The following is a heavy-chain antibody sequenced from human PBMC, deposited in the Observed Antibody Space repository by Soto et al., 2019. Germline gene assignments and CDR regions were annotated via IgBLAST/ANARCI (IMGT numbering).Heavy chain of an antibody. CDR1: GYIFTNFG. CDR2: ISAYTGNT. V-gene: IGHV1-18*01. D-gene: IGHD3-10*01. CDR3: ARGLGDGSGSYSPVDY. Sequence: QVQLVQSGAEVKKPGASVKVSCKASGYIFTNFGISWVRQAPGQGLEWMGWISAYTGNTNYAQKLQGRVTMTTDTSTSTAYMELRSLRSDDTAVYYCARGLGDGSGSYSPVDYWGQGTLVTVSS. J-gene: IGHJ4*02.